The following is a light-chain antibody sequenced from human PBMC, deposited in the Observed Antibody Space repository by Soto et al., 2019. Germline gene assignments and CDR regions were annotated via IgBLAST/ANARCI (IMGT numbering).Light chain of an antibody. J-gene: IGKJ3*01. CDR1: QSVSSN. CDR3: QQYNNWPLFT. CDR2: GAS. V-gene: IGKV3-15*01. Sequence: EIVMTQSPATLSVSPGERATLSCRASQSVSSNLAWYQQKPGQAPRLLIYGASTRAPGIPARFSGSGSGTEFTLTISSLQSEDFAVDYCQQYNNWPLFTCGPGTKVDIK.